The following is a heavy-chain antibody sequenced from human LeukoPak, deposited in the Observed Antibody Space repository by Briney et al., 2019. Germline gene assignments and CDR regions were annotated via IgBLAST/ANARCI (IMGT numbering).Heavy chain of an antibody. Sequence: PGGSLRLSCATSGFSFSDYSMNWVRQAPGKGLEWVSYISSRSSSIFYADSVKGRFTISRDNAKNSLFLQMNRLRAEDTAIYYCVREDGGDDSSNTEAFDYWGQGTLVTVSS. J-gene: IGHJ4*02. CDR3: VREDGGDDSSNTEAFDY. D-gene: IGHD3-16*01. V-gene: IGHV3-48*01. CDR1: GFSFSDYS. CDR2: ISSRSSSI.